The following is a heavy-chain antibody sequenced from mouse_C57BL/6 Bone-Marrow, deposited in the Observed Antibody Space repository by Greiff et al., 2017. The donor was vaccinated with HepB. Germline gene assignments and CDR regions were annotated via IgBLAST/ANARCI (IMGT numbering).Heavy chain of an antibody. J-gene: IGHJ4*01. CDR2: INPITGGT. CDR3: AREDYGSSLYAMDY. V-gene: IGHV1-42*01. CDR1: GYSFTGYY. Sequence: EVQLQQSGPELVKPGASVKISCKASGYSFTGYYMNWVKQSPEKSLEWIGEINPITGGTPYNQKFKAKATLTVDKSSITAYMQLKSLTSEDSAVYYCAREDYGSSLYAMDYWGQGTSVTVSS. D-gene: IGHD1-1*01.